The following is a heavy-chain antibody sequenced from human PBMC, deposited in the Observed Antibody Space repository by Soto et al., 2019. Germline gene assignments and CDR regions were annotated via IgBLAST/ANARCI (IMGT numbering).Heavy chain of an antibody. V-gene: IGHV1-3*01. D-gene: IGHD6-19*01. CDR1: GYTITNYA. J-gene: IGHJ3*02. CDR3: ARSDMTVAAAFNI. CDR2: INAGNGNT. Sequence: QAQLVQSGAEVKKPGASVKVSCKASGYTITNYAIHWVRQAPGQGLEWMGWINAGNGNTKYSQNFPGRVTITRDTSARTAYLELSSLRSEDTAVYFCARSDMTVAAAFNIWGQGTKVTVSS.